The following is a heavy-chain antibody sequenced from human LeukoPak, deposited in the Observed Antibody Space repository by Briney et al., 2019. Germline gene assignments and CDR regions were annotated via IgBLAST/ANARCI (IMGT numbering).Heavy chain of an antibody. J-gene: IGHJ6*03. CDR2: ISYDGSNK. D-gene: IGHD2-2*01. CDR3: AREGVPAATRGYYYYYMDV. Sequence: GGSLRLSCAASGFTFSSYAMHWVRQAPGKGLEWVAVISYDGSNKYYADSVKGRFTISRDNSKNTLYLQMNSLRAEDTAVYYCAREGVPAATRGYYYYYMDVWGKGTTVTVSS. CDR1: GFTFSSYA. V-gene: IGHV3-30*01.